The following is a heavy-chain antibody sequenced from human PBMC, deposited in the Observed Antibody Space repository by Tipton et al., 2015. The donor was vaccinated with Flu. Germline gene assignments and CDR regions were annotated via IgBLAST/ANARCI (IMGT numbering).Heavy chain of an antibody. D-gene: IGHD3-10*01. CDR3: ARGATGLNYYGSGRGGAFDI. CDR1: GGSISSYY. Sequence: LRLSCTVSGGSISSYYWSWIRQPPGKGLEWIGYIYYSGSTNYNPSLKSRVTISVDTSKNQFSLKLSSVTAADTAVYYCARGATGLNYYGSGRGGAFDIWGQGTMVTVSS. J-gene: IGHJ3*02. V-gene: IGHV4-59*08. CDR2: IYYSGST.